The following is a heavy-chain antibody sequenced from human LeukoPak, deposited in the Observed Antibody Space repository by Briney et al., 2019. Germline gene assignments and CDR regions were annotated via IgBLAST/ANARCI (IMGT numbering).Heavy chain of an antibody. D-gene: IGHD6-19*01. CDR2: INSDGSTT. CDR3: ARGTYAVAGLFDY. Sequence: GGSLRLSCAASGFTFSSYWMHWVRQAPGKGLVWVSHINSDGSTTNYADSVKGRFTVSRDNSKNTLYLQMNSLRAEDTAVYYCARGTYAVAGLFDYWGQGTLVTVSS. V-gene: IGHV3-74*01. J-gene: IGHJ4*02. CDR1: GFTFSSYW.